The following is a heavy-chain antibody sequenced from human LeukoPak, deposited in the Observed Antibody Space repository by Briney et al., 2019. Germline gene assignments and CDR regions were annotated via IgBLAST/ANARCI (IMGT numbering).Heavy chain of an antibody. Sequence: SETLSLTCAVYGGSFSGYYWSWIRQPPGKGLEWIGEINHSGSTNYNPSLKSRVTISVDTSKNQFSLKLSSVTAADTAVYYCVRIRGFGADYYYYYMDVWGKGSTVTVSS. CDR3: VRIRGFGADYYYYYMDV. D-gene: IGHD3-10*01. V-gene: IGHV4-34*01. J-gene: IGHJ6*03. CDR1: GGSFSGYY. CDR2: INHSGST.